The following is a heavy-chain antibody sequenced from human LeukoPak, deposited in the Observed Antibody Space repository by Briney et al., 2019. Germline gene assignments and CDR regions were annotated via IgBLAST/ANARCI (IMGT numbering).Heavy chain of an antibody. CDR2: TKSKTDRGTA. Sequence: GGSLRLSCAASGFTFTNAWMSWVRQAPGKGLEWVGRTKSKTDRGTADYAAPVKGRLTNSRDDSKNTLYLQMNSLKTEDTAVYYCTKYYYDSSGYLYYFDYWGQGTLVTVSS. J-gene: IGHJ4*02. V-gene: IGHV3-15*01. D-gene: IGHD3-22*01. CDR3: TKYYYDSSGYLYYFDY. CDR1: GFTFTNAW.